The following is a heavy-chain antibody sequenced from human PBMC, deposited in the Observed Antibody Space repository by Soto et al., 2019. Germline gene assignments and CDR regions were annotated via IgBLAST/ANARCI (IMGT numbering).Heavy chain of an antibody. V-gene: IGHV4-59*01. J-gene: IGHJ4*02. CDR3: ARGYCSGGSCYSVDY. D-gene: IGHD2-15*01. Sequence: PSETLSLTCTVSGGSISSYYWSWIRQPPGKGLEWIGYIYYSGSTNYNPSLKSRVTISVDTSKNQFSLKLSSVTAADTAVYYCARGYCSGGSCYSVDYWGQGTLVTVSS. CDR2: IYYSGST. CDR1: GGSISSYY.